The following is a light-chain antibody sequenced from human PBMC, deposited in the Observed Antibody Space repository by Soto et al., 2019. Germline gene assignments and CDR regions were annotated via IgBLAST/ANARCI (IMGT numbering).Light chain of an antibody. CDR2: GNS. CDR1: SSNIGAGYD. Sequence: QSVLTQPPSASGAPGQRVTISCTGSSSNIGAGYDVHWYQQLPGTAPKLLIYGNSNRPSGVPDRFSGSKSGTSASLAITGLQAEDEADYYCQSYDSSLSVVVFGGGTKVTVL. J-gene: IGLJ2*01. V-gene: IGLV1-40*01. CDR3: QSYDSSLSVVV.